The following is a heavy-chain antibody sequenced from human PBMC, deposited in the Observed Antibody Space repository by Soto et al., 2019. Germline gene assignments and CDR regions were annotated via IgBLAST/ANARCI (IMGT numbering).Heavy chain of an antibody. D-gene: IGHD6-13*01. Sequence: SSVQVSCKASGGTFSSYAISWVRQAPGQGLEWMGGIIPIFGTANYAQKFQGRVTITADESTSTAYMELSSLRSGDTAVYYCARLGYSSSWYALYYFEYWGQGSLVTV. V-gene: IGHV1-69*13. CDR1: GGTFSSYA. CDR3: ARLGYSSSWYALYYFEY. CDR2: IIPIFGTA. J-gene: IGHJ4*02.